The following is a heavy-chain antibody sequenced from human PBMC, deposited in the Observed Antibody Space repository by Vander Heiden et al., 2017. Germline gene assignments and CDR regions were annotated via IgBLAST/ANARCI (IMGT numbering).Heavy chain of an antibody. D-gene: IGHD7-27*01. CDR2: IYYSGST. J-gene: IGHJ4*02. V-gene: IGHV4-59*08. CDR1: GGSINFYY. CDR3: ARFRDWGSRYFDY. Sequence: SGGSINFYYWSWIRQPPGKGLQWIGYIYYSGSTSYNPSFKSRVTISVDTSKNQFSLKLSSVTAADTAVYYCARFRDWGSRYFDYWGLGTMVTVYS.